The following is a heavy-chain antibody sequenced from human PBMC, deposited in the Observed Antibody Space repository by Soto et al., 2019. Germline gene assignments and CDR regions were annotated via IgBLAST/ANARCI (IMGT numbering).Heavy chain of an antibody. Sequence: PGGSLRLSCAASGFTFSSYWMSWVRQAPGKGLEWVANIKQDGSEKYYVDSVKGRFTISRDNAKNTAYLQMSSLRPEDTAVYYCVKGEYYYDGSAYYPFDYWGQGRMVTVSS. CDR2: IKQDGSEK. CDR1: GFTFSSYW. J-gene: IGHJ4*02. CDR3: VKGEYYYDGSAYYPFDY. V-gene: IGHV3-7*01. D-gene: IGHD3-22*01.